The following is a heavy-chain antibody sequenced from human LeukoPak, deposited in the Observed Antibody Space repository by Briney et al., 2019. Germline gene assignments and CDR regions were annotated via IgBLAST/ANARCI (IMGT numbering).Heavy chain of an antibody. CDR1: GFTFSSSW. V-gene: IGHV3-7*05. Sequence: PAGSLRLSCAASGFTFSSSWMTWVRQAPGKGLEWVANINNDGSGTYYVDSVEGRFTISRDNAKNSLFLQMNSLRAEDTAVYYCASKAVTYYYDYWGQGTLVIVSS. J-gene: IGHJ4*02. CDR3: ASKAVTYYYDY. CDR2: INNDGSGT. D-gene: IGHD4-17*01.